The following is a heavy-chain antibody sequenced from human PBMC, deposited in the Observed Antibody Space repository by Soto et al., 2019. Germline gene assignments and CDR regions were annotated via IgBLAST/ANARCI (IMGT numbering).Heavy chain of an antibody. V-gene: IGHV4-59*01. CDR2: IYYSGST. D-gene: IGHD2-15*01. Sequence: SETLSLTCTVSGGSISSYYWSWIRQPPGKGLEWIGYIYYSGSTNYNPSLKSRVTISVDTSKNQFSLKLSSVTAADTAVYYCARVGDCSGGSCYSGYWGQGTLVTVSS. CDR1: GGSISSYY. J-gene: IGHJ4*02. CDR3: ARVGDCSGGSCYSGY.